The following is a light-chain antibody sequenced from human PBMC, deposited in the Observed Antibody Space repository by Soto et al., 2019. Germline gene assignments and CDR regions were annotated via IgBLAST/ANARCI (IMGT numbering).Light chain of an antibody. CDR3: SSYGGSNNFV. CDR2: EVT. CDR1: SSDIGGYNF. V-gene: IGLV2-8*01. Sequence: QSVLAQPPSASGSPGQSVTISCTGTSSDIGGYNFVSWYQQFPGKAPKLIIYEVTKRPSGVPDRFSGSKSGNTASLTVSGLQTADEADYYCSSYGGSNNFVFGTGTKGTVL. J-gene: IGLJ1*01.